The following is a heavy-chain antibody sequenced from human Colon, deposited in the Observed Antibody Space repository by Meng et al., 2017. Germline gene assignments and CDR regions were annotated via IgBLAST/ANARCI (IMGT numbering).Heavy chain of an antibody. Sequence: VAPGESGGGVGQAGGSLRLSCAAAGINLSRYWMNWVRQAPGKGLEWVASIKQDGSDTHYVDSVKGRFTISRDNAKNSLYLQMNRLSAEDTAVYYCAKAPQGPYYYYGMDVWGQGTTVTVSS. CDR3: AKAPQGPYYYYGMDV. J-gene: IGHJ6*02. D-gene: IGHD1-14*01. CDR1: GINLSRYW. V-gene: IGHV3-7*01. CDR2: IKQDGSDT.